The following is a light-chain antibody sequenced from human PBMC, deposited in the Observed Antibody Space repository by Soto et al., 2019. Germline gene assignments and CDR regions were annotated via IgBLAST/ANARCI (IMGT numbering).Light chain of an antibody. CDR1: QCVSSK. Sequence: EIVLTQSPGTLSVSPGERATLSCRASQCVSSKLAWYQQKPGQAPRLLFYGASTGATGIPARFSGSGSETEFPLSISSLQSEDFAVYYCQQYNNWPGTFGQGTKVDIK. CDR3: QQYNNWPGT. J-gene: IGKJ1*01. CDR2: GAS. V-gene: IGKV3-15*01.